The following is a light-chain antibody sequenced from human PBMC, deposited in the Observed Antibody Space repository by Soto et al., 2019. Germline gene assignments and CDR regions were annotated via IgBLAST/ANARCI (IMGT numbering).Light chain of an antibody. CDR1: HVISND. V-gene: IGKV1-17*01. CDR3: LQHNSYPRT. J-gene: IGKJ1*01. CDR2: AAS. Sequence: IQMTQSQSSLSAYVGDRVTIAYRAIHVISNDVGWYQRKPGTATNLLIDAASNLETGAPSRFSGSGSGPEFTLTISTLQPEDFATYYCLQHNSYPRTLGQGTKV.